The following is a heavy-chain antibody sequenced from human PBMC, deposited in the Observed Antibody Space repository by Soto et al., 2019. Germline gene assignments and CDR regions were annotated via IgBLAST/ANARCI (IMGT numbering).Heavy chain of an antibody. CDR3: VRPEMPDYGWLYFYL. Sequence: QVQLQESGPGLVRPSETLSLTCSVSGGSMSNYYWSWIRQPPGKGLEWIGYIYYSGSTNYSPSLKSRVTISIDTSKNQISLKLSSVTAADTAVYYCVRPEMPDYGWLYFYLWGRGTLVTVSS. D-gene: IGHD4-17*01. CDR2: IYYSGST. V-gene: IGHV4-59*01. J-gene: IGHJ2*01. CDR1: GGSMSNYY.